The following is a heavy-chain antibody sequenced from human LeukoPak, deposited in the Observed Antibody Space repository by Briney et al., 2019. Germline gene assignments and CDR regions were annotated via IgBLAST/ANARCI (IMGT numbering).Heavy chain of an antibody. Sequence: GGSLRLSCAASGFTFSSYVMHWVRQAPGKGLEWVSAISGSGGSTYYADSVKGRFTISRDNSKNTLYLQMNSLRAEDTAVYYCARRVVVVAASLSYFDYWGQGTLVPVSS. CDR2: ISGSGGST. V-gene: IGHV3-23*01. D-gene: IGHD2-15*01. CDR1: GFTFSSYV. J-gene: IGHJ4*02. CDR3: ARRVVVVAASLSYFDY.